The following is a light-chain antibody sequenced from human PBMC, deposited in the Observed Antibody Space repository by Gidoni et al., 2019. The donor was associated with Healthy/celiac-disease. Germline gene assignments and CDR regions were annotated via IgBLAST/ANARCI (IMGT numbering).Light chain of an antibody. CDR2: YDD. CDR3: AAWDDSLNGYV. CDR1: RSNIGNNA. V-gene: IGLV1-36*01. Sequence: QSVLTQPPSLSEAPRQRVTISCSGSRSNIGNNAVNWYQQLPGKAPKLLIYYDDLLPSGVSDRFSGSKSGTSASLAISGLQSEDEADYYCAAWDDSLNGYVFGTGTKVTVL. J-gene: IGLJ1*01.